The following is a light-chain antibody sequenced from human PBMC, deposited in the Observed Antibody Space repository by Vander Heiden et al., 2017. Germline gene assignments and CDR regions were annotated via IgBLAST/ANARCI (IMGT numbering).Light chain of an antibody. CDR3: QQYGGSSPYT. V-gene: IGKV3-20*01. Sequence: EFALTQSPATLSLSLRESAALTFRASQTIGSSYLAWYQQKPGQAPRLLIHCASNRATGVPDRFSGSGSGTDFTLIISRLEPEDVAVYYYQQYGGSSPYTFGQGTKLEIK. CDR1: QTIGSSY. J-gene: IGKJ2*01. CDR2: CAS.